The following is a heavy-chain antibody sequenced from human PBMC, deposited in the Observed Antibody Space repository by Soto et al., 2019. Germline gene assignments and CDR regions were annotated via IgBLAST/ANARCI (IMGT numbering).Heavy chain of an antibody. V-gene: IGHV1-69*04. CDR1: GGTLNTST. J-gene: IGHJ2*01. Sequence: SVKVSCKASGGTLNTSTISWVRQASGQGLEWMGRIIPLLSITNYAQKFQGRVTIAADKSTGTAFMEVTSLRTEDTGVYYCARDVSPWYFDLWGRGTLVTVSS. CDR2: IIPLLSIT. CDR3: ARDVSPWYFDL.